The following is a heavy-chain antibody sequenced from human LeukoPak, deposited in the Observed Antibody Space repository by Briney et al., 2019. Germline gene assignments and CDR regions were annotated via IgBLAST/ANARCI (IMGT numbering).Heavy chain of an antibody. D-gene: IGHD3-10*01. V-gene: IGHV4-59*12. CDR2: IYHSGST. Sequence: SETLSLTCSVSGGSMSSYYWSWIRQSPGKGLEWIGYIYHSGSTDYNPSLKSRVTMSVDTSKNQFSLKLSSVTAADTAVYYCARDRSWFGELYNDYWGQGTLVTVSS. J-gene: IGHJ4*02. CDR1: GGSMSSYY. CDR3: ARDRSWFGELYNDY.